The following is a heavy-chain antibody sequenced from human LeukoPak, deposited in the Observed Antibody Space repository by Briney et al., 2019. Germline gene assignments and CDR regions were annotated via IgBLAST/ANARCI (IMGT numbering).Heavy chain of an antibody. Sequence: GGSLRLSCAASGFTFSSYWMHWVRQAPGKGLVWDSRINSDGSSTSYADSVKGRFTISRDNAKNTLYLQMNSLRAEDTAVYYCASVIVVINWDAFDIWGQGTMVTVSS. CDR1: GFTFSSYW. D-gene: IGHD3-22*01. J-gene: IGHJ3*02. V-gene: IGHV3-74*01. CDR2: INSDGSST. CDR3: ASVIVVINWDAFDI.